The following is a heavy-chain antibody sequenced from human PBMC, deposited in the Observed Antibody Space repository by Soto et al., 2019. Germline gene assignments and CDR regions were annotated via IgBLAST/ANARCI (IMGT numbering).Heavy chain of an antibody. CDR1: RFTFRNYA. Sequence: EVQLLESGGGLVQPGGSLRLSCATSRFTFRNYAMTWVRQAPGKGLQWVSSIWGSGDSTNYADSVRGRFTISRDSSKNTLHLQMNSLRAEDTAVYYCARDPNGDYIGAFDIWGQGIVVTVSS. V-gene: IGHV3-23*01. D-gene: IGHD4-17*01. CDR2: IWGSGDST. CDR3: ARDPNGDYIGAFDI. J-gene: IGHJ3*02.